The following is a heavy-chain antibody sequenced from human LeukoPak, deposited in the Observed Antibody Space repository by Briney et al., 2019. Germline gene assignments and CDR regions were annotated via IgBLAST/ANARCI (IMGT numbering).Heavy chain of an antibody. V-gene: IGHV3-23*01. CDR3: ARRIPATGSGLDY. CDR2: NSGSGDYT. J-gene: IGHJ4*02. CDR1: GFTFSSYA. Sequence: VGSLRLSCAVYGFTFSSYAMSWVGQAPGKGLEWGSTNSGSGDYTYYAVSVKGRFTISRDNSKRTLYLQMSRLSAEDTAVYYCARRIPATGSGLDYWGQGTLVTVSS. D-gene: IGHD1-26*01.